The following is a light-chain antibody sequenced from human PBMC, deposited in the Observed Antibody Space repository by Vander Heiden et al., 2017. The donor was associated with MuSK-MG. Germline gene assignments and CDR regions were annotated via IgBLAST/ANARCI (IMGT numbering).Light chain of an antibody. CDR3: QQSYSNL. J-gene: IGKJ4*01. Sequence: DIQMTQSPSSLSASVGDRVTITCRASQSISSYLNWYQQKPGKAPKLLIYAASSLQSGVPSRFSGSGSGTDFTLTISRLQPEDFATYYCQQSYSNLFGGGTKVEIK. CDR1: QSISSY. CDR2: AAS. V-gene: IGKV1-39*01.